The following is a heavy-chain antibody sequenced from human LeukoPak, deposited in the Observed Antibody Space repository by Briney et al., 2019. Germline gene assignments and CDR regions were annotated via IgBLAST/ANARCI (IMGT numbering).Heavy chain of an antibody. D-gene: IGHD2-15*01. CDR3: AKELRPNDY. Sequence: PAGGSLRLSCAASGFTFSRYAISWVRQAPGKGLEWVSGISSSGGNTYYADSVKGRFTFSRDNSKNTIYLQMNSLRADDTAVYYCAKELRPNDYWGQGTLVTVSS. J-gene: IGHJ4*02. V-gene: IGHV3-23*01. CDR1: GFTFSRYA. CDR2: ISSSGGNT.